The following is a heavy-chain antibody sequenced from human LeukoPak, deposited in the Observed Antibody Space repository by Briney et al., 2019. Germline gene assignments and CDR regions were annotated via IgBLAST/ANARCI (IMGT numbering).Heavy chain of an antibody. CDR3: ARGRGFYGSGLRNWFDP. CDR2: MNPNSGNT. V-gene: IGHV1-8*01. J-gene: IGHJ5*02. Sequence: GASVKVSCKASGYTFTSYDINWVRQATGQGLEWMGWMNPNSGNTGYAQKFQGRVTMTRNTSISTAYMELSSLRSEDTAVYYCARGRGFYGSGLRNWFDPWGQGTLVTVSS. CDR1: GYTFTSYD. D-gene: IGHD3-10*01.